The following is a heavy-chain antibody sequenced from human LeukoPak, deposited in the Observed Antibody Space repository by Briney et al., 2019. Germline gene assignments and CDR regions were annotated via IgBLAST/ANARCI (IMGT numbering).Heavy chain of an antibody. CDR2: ISSSGSTI. V-gene: IGHV3-48*03. D-gene: IGHD3-10*01. CDR3: ATRFGLDYYYYYMDV. CDR1: GFTFSSYE. J-gene: IGHJ6*03. Sequence: PGGSLRLSCAASGFTFSSYEMNWVRQAPGKGLEWVSYISSSGSTIYYADSVKGRFTISRDNSKNTLSLQMTSLRADDTAVYCATRFGLDYYYYYMDVWGKGTTVTVSS.